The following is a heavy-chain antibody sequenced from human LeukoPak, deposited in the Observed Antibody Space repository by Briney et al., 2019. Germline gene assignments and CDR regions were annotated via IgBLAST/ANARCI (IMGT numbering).Heavy chain of an antibody. J-gene: IGHJ4*02. Sequence: GGSLRLSCEASGFTFSSYETNWVRQAPGKGLEWVSYISSSGKTIYYADSTKGRFTVSRDNAKNSLYLQMNSLRPEDTAVYYCATTSIAAAVPGCFDYWGQGTLVTVFS. V-gene: IGHV3-48*03. CDR1: GFTFSSYE. CDR3: ATTSIAAAVPGCFDY. D-gene: IGHD6-13*01. CDR2: ISSSGKTI.